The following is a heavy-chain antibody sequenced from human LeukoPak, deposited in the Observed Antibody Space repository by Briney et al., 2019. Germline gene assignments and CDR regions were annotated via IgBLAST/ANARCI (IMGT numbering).Heavy chain of an antibody. J-gene: IGHJ4*02. CDR1: GFTFSSYS. D-gene: IGHD5-18*01. Sequence: RGSLRLSCAASGFTFSSYSINWVRQAPGKGLEWVSSISSSSSYIYYADSVKGRFTISRDNAKNSLYMQMNSLRAEDTAVYYCARLGSSAMVYGNLDYWGQGTLVTVSS. V-gene: IGHV3-21*01. CDR2: ISSSSSYI. CDR3: ARLGSSAMVYGNLDY.